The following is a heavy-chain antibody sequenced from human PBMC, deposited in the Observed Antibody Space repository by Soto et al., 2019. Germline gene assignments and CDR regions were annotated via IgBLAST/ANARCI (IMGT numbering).Heavy chain of an antibody. CDR1: GYTFTSYG. D-gene: IGHD6-19*01. V-gene: IGHV1-18*01. J-gene: IGHJ6*02. Sequence: ASVKVSCKAAGYTFTSYGISWGRQAPGQGLEWMGWISAYNGNTNYAQKLQGRVTMTTDTSTSTAYMELRSLRPDDTAVYYCARDRNSGWYGDYYYYGMDVWGQGTTVTVSS. CDR3: ARDRNSGWYGDYYYYGMDV. CDR2: ISAYNGNT.